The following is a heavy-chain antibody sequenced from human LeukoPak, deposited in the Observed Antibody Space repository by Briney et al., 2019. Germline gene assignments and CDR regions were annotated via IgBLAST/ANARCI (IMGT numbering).Heavy chain of an antibody. CDR2: ISSSSYI. D-gene: IGHD2-15*01. CDR3: ARQYCSGGSCYSLFTYYYYMDV. CDR1: GFTFSSYS. J-gene: IGHJ6*03. V-gene: IGHV3-21*01. Sequence: GGSLRLSCAASGFTFSSYSMNWVRQAPGKGLKWVSSISSSSYIYYADSVKGRFTISKDNAKNSLYLQMNSQRAEDTAVYYCARQYCSGGSCYSLFTYYYYMDVWGKGTTVTVSS.